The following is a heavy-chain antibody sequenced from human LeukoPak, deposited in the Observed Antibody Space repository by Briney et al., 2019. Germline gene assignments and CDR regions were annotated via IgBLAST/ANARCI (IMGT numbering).Heavy chain of an antibody. Sequence: GGSLRLSCAASGFTFSDYYMSWIRQAPGKGLEWVSYISSSGSTIYYADSVKGRFTISRDNAKNSLYLQMNSLRAEDTAVYYCARAPSYSSSWYGFDYWGQGTLVTISS. CDR1: GFTFSDYY. CDR3: ARAPSYSSSWYGFDY. V-gene: IGHV3-11*04. CDR2: ISSSGSTI. D-gene: IGHD6-13*01. J-gene: IGHJ4*02.